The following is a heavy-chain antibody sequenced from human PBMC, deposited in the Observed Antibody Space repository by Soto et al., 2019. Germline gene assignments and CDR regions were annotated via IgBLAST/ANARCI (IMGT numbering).Heavy chain of an antibody. Sequence: QVQLVESGGGVVQPGRSLRLSCEASGFTFSSYGMHWVRQAPGKGLEWVAVIWYDGSNKYYADSVKGRFTISRDNSKNTLYLQMNSLRAEDTAVYYCAREGKDIVATIRPYYFDYWGQGTLVTVSS. CDR1: GFTFSSYG. V-gene: IGHV3-33*01. CDR2: IWYDGSNK. CDR3: AREGKDIVATIRPYYFDY. J-gene: IGHJ4*02. D-gene: IGHD5-12*01.